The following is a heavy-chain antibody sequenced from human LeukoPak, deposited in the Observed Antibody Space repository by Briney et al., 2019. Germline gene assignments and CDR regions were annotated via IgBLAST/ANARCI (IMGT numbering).Heavy chain of an antibody. Sequence: GGSLRLSCAASGFTFSDSYMGWIRQAPGKGLEWVSYIFSSDPTTHYADSVKGRFTIFRDNAKKSLYLQMSSLRAEDTAVYYCARALSVTGYYQGFDYWGQGTLVTVSS. D-gene: IGHD3-9*01. J-gene: IGHJ4*02. CDR2: IFSSDPTT. CDR3: ARALSVTGYYQGFDY. CDR1: GFTFSDSY. V-gene: IGHV3-11*01.